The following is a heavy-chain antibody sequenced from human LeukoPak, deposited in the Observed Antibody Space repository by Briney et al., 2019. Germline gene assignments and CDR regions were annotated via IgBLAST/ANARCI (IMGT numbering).Heavy chain of an antibody. CDR1: GFTFSSHG. CDR2: IIPSGHTT. Sequence: GXSLRXSCVASGFTFSSHGMNWVRQAPGKGLEWVSGIIPSGHTTYYADSVRGRFTIFRDNSRNTVYLQMNRLRAEDTAVYYCAKDDRWLQFCCWGQGTLVTVSA. J-gene: IGHJ4*02. D-gene: IGHD5-24*01. V-gene: IGHV3-23*01. CDR3: AKDDRWLQFCC.